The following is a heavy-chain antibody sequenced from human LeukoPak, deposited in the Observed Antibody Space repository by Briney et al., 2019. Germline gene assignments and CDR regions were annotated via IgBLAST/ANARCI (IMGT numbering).Heavy chain of an antibody. V-gene: IGHV3-33*01. J-gene: IGHJ4*02. D-gene: IGHD2-15*01. Sequence: PGRSLRLSCTASGYTFSNHGLHWVRQAPGKGLEWVALIWYDGSKRYYADSVQGRFTISRDDSKNTLFLQMSSLRAEDTAVYYCARGPPRPLPRHIVGYFDYWGQGTLVTVSS. CDR2: IWYDGSKR. CDR3: ARGPPRPLPRHIVGYFDY. CDR1: GYTFSNHG.